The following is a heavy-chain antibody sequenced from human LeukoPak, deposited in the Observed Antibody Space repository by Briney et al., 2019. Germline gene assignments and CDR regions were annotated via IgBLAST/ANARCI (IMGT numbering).Heavy chain of an antibody. D-gene: IGHD2-15*01. J-gene: IGHJ4*02. CDR3: VRDGQGSTPLDY. CDR1: GFTFSSHW. Sequence: GGSLRLSCAASGFTFSSHWMHWVRQAPGKGLVWVSGISTDGSRPRYADSVNGRFIISRDDAKNTLYLQMNSLRAEDTAVYFCVRDGQGSTPLDYWGQGTLVTVSS. CDR2: ISTDGSRP. V-gene: IGHV3-74*01.